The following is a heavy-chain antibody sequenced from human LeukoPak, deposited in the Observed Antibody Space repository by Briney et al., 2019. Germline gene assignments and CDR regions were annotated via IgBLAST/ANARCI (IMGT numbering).Heavy chain of an antibody. CDR2: IYPGDSDT. D-gene: IGHD5-18*01. J-gene: IGHJ4*02. CDR1: GYSFTSYW. Sequence: GESQKISYTGSGYSFTSYWIGWVRQIPGKGLEWMGIIYPGDSDTRYSPSLQGQVTISADKSISTAYLQWSSLKASDTAMYYCATNIQLWSPIAYWGQGTLVTVSS. V-gene: IGHV5-51*01. CDR3: ATNIQLWSPIAY.